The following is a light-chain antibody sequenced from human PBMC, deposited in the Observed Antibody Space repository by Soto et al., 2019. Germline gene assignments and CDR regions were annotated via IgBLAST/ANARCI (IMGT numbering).Light chain of an antibody. Sequence: QSVLTQPPSVSGSPGQSVTISCTGTSSDVGKYDRVSSYQQPPGTAPKLIIYEVTNRPSGVPARFSGSKSGNTASLTISGLQAEDEADYYCSSYMSTSPYVFGAGTKLTVL. V-gene: IGLV2-18*02. J-gene: IGLJ1*01. CDR1: SSDVGKYDR. CDR3: SSYMSTSPYV. CDR2: EVT.